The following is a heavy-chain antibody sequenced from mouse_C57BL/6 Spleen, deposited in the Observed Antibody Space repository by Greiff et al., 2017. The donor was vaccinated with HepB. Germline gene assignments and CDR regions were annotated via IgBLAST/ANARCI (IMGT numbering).Heavy chain of an antibody. CDR3: ARGYYGSREFAY. V-gene: IGHV2-2*01. CDR2: IWSGGST. Sequence: QVQLQQSGPGLVQPSQSLSITCTVSGFSLTSYGVHWVRQSPGTGLEWLGVIWSGGSTDYNAAFISRLSISKDNSKSQVFFKMNSLQADDTAIYYCARGYYGSREFAYWGQGTLVTVSA. J-gene: IGHJ3*01. CDR1: GFSLTSYG. D-gene: IGHD1-1*01.